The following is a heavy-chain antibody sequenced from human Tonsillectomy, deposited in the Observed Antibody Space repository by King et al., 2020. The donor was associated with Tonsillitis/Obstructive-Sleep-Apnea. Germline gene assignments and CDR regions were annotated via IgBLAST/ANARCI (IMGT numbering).Heavy chain of an antibody. V-gene: IGHV3-74*01. J-gene: IGHJ4*02. Sequence: VLLVESGGGLVQPGGSMRLSCVASGFTFRSYWMHWVRQAQGKGLMWVALINSDGSSTTYADSVKGRFTISRDNAKNTLYLQVNSLRVDDTAVYYCARVDYASGPLDHWGQGSLVTVSS. CDR3: ARVDYASGPLDH. CDR1: GFTFRSYW. CDR2: INSDGSST. D-gene: IGHD3-10*01.